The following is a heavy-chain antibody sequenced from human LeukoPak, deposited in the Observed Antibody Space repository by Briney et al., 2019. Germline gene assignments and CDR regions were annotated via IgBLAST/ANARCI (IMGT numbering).Heavy chain of an antibody. CDR1: GLTFSSYA. D-gene: IGHD3-3*01. V-gene: IGHV3-23*01. J-gene: IGHJ4*02. CDR2: ISGSGGST. CDR3: AKTIFGVVISPFDY. Sequence: GGSLRLSCAASGLTFSSYAMSWVRQAPGKGLEWVSAISGSGGSTYYADSVKGRFTISRDNSKNTLYLQMNSLRAEDTAVYYCAKTIFGVVISPFDYWGQGTLVTVSS.